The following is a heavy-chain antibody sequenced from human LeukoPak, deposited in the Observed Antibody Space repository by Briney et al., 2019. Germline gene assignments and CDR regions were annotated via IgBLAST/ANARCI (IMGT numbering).Heavy chain of an antibody. CDR3: VRERGMTTVTCEDY. Sequence: GGSLRLSCAASGFTFSSNWMSWVRQAPGKGLGLVANINQDGTEKYYVDSVKGRFTISRDNAKNSLYLQMNSLRAEDTAVYYCVRERGMTTVTCEDYWGQGTLVTVSS. J-gene: IGHJ4*02. CDR2: INQDGTEK. V-gene: IGHV3-7*01. CDR1: GFTFSSNW. D-gene: IGHD4-17*01.